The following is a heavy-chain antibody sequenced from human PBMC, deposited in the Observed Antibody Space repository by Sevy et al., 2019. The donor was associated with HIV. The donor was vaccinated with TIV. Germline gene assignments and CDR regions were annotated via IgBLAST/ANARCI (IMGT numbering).Heavy chain of an antibody. CDR1: GFTFTSYA. CDR3: AKDGHYYDSSGDYLNYFDY. J-gene: IGHJ4*02. D-gene: IGHD3-22*01. CDR2: ISGSARST. V-gene: IGHV3-23*01. Sequence: GESLKISCAASGFTFTSYAMSWVRQAPGKGLEWVSAISGSARSTYYADSVKDRFTISRDNSKNTLYLLINSLRAEDTAIYYCAKDGHYYDSSGDYLNYFDYWGQGTLVTVSS.